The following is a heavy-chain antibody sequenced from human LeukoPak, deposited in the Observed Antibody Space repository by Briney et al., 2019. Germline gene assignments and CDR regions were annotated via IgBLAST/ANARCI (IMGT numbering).Heavy chain of an antibody. Sequence: SETLSLTCTVSGGSISSYYWSWIRQPPGKGLEWIGYIYYTGSTNYNPSLKSRVTISVDTSKNQFSLKLTSVTAADTAVYYCARRAAVSGTGVWFDPWGKGTLVTVSS. V-gene: IGHV4-59*08. CDR2: IYYTGST. J-gene: IGHJ5*02. CDR1: GGSISSYY. D-gene: IGHD6-19*01. CDR3: ARRAAVSGTGVWFDP.